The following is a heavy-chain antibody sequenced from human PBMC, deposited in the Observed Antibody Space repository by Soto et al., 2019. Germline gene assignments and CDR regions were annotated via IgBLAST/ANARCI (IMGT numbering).Heavy chain of an antibody. CDR2: ICYDGSNK. V-gene: IGHV3-33*01. D-gene: IGHD1-26*01. J-gene: IGHJ4*02. CDR3: ASALGTGDY. CDR1: GFTFSNYG. Sequence: QVQLVESGGGVVQPGRSLRLSCVASGFTFSNYGLHWVRQAPGKGPEWVAVICYDGSNKDYADSVKGRFTISRDNSRNTVYLQMNSLRAKDTAVYYGASALGTGDYWGQGTLVTVSS.